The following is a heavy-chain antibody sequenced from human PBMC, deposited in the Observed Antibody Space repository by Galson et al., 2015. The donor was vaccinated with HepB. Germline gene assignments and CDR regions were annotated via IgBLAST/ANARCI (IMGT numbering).Heavy chain of an antibody. CDR1: GFTFSSYA. V-gene: IGHV3-23*01. D-gene: IGHD2-15*01. CDR3: AKRGGCSGGSCYFDY. J-gene: IGHJ4*02. Sequence: SLRLSCAASGFTFSSYAMSWVRQAPGKGLEWVSAISGSGGSTYYADSVKGRFTISRDNSKDTLYLQMNSLRAEDTAVYYCAKRGGCSGGSCYFDYWGQGTLATVSS. CDR2: ISGSGGST.